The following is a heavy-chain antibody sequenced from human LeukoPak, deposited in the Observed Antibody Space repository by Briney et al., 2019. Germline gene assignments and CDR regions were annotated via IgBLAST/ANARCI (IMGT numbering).Heavy chain of an antibody. CDR3: ARGGYSYFWTGGRELDY. CDR2: MNPNSGNT. Sequence: ASVKVSCKASGYTFTSYDINWVRQATGQGLEWMGWMNPNSGNTGYAQKFQGRVTMTRNTSISTAYMKLSSLRSEDTAVYYCARGGYSYFWTGGRELDYWGQGTLVTVSS. D-gene: IGHD3/OR15-3a*01. CDR1: GYTFTSYD. J-gene: IGHJ4*02. V-gene: IGHV1-8*01.